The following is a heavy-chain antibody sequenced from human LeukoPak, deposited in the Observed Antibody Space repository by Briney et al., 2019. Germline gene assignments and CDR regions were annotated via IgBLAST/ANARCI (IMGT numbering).Heavy chain of an antibody. Sequence: GGSLRLSCTPCGFTLATHAMSWVRQATGGAGEWVSFISGSSSSTYYADSVQGRFTTSRDNSKNILYLQMNRLRAEDTAVYYCAKDLSSSWPNAFHIWGQGTMVTVSS. J-gene: IGHJ3*02. D-gene: IGHD6-13*01. CDR2: ISGSSSST. CDR1: GFTLATHA. V-gene: IGHV3-23*01. CDR3: AKDLSSSWPNAFHI.